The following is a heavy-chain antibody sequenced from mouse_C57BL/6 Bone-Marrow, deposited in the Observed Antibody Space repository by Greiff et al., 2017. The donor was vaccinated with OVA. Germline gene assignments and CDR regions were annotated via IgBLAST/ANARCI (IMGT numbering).Heavy chain of an antibody. Sequence: QVQLQQSGPGLVQPSQSLSITCTVSGFSLTSYGVHWVRQSPGKGLEWLGVIWSGGSTDYNAAFIYRLSISKDNSKSQVFFKMNSLQADDTAIYYCARNYPYYYGSSYAYFDYWGQGTTLTVSS. J-gene: IGHJ2*01. CDR1: GFSLTSYG. CDR3: ARNYPYYYGSSYAYFDY. CDR2: IWSGGST. V-gene: IGHV2-2*01. D-gene: IGHD1-1*01.